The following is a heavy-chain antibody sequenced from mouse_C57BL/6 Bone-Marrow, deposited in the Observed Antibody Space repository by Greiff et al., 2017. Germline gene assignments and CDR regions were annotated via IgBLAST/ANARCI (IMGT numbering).Heavy chain of an antibody. D-gene: IGHD2-4*01. CDR2: ISNGGGST. CDR1: GFTFSDYY. J-gene: IGHJ1*03. Sequence: EVKLQESGGGLVQPGGSLKLSCAASGFTFSDYYMYWVRQTPEKRLEWVAYISNGGGSTYYPDTVKGRFTISRDNAKNTLYLQMSRLKSEDTAMYYCAISTMITTRYFDVWGTGTTVTVSS. CDR3: AISTMITTRYFDV. V-gene: IGHV5-12*01.